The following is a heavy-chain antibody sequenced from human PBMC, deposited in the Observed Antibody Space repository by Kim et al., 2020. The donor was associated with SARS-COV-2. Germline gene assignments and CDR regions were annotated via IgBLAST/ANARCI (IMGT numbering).Heavy chain of an antibody. Sequence: SQTLSLTCAISGDSVSSTSAAWNWIRQSPSRGLEWLGRTYYRSKWYNDYAVSVKSRITINPDTSKNQFSLQLNSVTPEDTAVYYCARDSGSGYEIYYYYYYGMDVWGQGTTVTVSS. D-gene: IGHD5-12*01. CDR1: GDSVSSTSAA. CDR3: ARDSGSGYEIYYYYYYGMDV. CDR2: TYYRSKWYN. J-gene: IGHJ6*02. V-gene: IGHV6-1*01.